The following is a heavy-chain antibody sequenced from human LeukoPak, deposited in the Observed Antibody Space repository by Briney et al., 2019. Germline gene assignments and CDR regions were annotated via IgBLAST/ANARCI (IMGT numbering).Heavy chain of an antibody. Sequence: SETLSLTCNVSGGSISSHYWSWIRQPPGKGLEWIGYIYYSGSTNYNPSLKSRVTISVDTSKNQFSLKLSSVTAADTAVYYCARRGGYSSSNYYYYGMDVWGQGTTVTVSS. D-gene: IGHD6-13*01. V-gene: IGHV4-59*08. CDR2: IYYSGST. CDR1: GGSISSHY. J-gene: IGHJ6*02. CDR3: ARRGGYSSSNYYYYGMDV.